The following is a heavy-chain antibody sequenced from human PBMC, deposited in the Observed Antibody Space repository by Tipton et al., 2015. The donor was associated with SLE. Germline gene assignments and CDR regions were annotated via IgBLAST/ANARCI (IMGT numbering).Heavy chain of an antibody. Sequence: TLSLTCTVSGVSINSGAAYWSWIRQLPGKGLEWIGYIYYTGTTYYNPSLKSRLTISGDRSKNQFSLKLSSVTAADTAVYYCASLVRFRDHYYGVDVWGQGTTVIVSS. CDR1: GVSINSGAAY. J-gene: IGHJ6*02. CDR3: ASLVRFRDHYYGVDV. CDR2: IYYTGTT. D-gene: IGHD3-10*01. V-gene: IGHV4-31*03.